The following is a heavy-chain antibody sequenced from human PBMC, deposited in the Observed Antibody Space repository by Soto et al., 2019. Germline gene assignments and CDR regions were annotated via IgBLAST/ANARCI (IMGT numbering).Heavy chain of an antibody. CDR1: GGSIRSGGYS. CDR3: ARAALGGHAFDY. J-gene: IGHJ4*02. V-gene: IGHV4-30-2*01. CDR2: IYHSGST. D-gene: IGHD2-15*01. Sequence: PSETLSLTCSVSGGSIRSGGYSLSWIRQPPGKGLEWIGYIYHSGSTYYNPSLKSRVTISADTSKNQFSLKLSSVTAADTAVYYCARAALGGHAFDYWGQGTLVTVSS.